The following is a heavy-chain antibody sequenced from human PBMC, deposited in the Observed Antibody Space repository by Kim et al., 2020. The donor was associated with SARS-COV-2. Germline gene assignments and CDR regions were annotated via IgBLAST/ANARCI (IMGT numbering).Heavy chain of an antibody. CDR2: IKQDGSEK. V-gene: IGHV3-7*04. Sequence: RGSLRLSCAASGFTFGTYWMTWVRQPPGKGLEWVANIKQDGSEKYYVDSVEGRFTISRDNAKNSLYLQMSNLRAEDTAVYYCAKEEVSPGGKSHFDYWGQGTLVAVSS. D-gene: IGHD2-15*01. CDR3: AKEEVSPGGKSHFDY. J-gene: IGHJ4*02. CDR1: GFTFGTYW.